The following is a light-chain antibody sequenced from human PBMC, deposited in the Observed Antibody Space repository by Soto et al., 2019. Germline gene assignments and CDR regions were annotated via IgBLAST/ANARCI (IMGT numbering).Light chain of an antibody. J-gene: IGLJ3*02. CDR3: QSYDSSLSGWV. CDR2: GNT. V-gene: IGLV1-40*01. CDR1: SSNIGAGYD. Sequence: QSVLTKPPSVSGAPGQRVTISCTGGSSNIGAGYDVHWYQQLPGTVPKLLIYGNTNRPSGVPDRFSGSKSGTSASLAITGLQAEDEADYYCQSYDSSLSGWVFGGGTKLTVL.